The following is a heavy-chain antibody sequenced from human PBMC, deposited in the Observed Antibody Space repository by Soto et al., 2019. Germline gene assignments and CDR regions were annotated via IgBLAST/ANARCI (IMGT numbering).Heavy chain of an antibody. D-gene: IGHD2-2*02. V-gene: IGHV3-23*01. Sequence: GGSLRLSCAASGFPFSDYAMTWVRQAPEKGLEWVSSISGSGANIYYADSVKGRFTVSRDNSKSTLYLHMDSLRVEDTAVYYCARALTYCSSTSCYNFYYYMDVWGKGTTVTVSS. CDR1: GFPFSDYA. CDR2: ISGSGANI. CDR3: ARALTYCSSTSCYNFYYYMDV. J-gene: IGHJ6*03.